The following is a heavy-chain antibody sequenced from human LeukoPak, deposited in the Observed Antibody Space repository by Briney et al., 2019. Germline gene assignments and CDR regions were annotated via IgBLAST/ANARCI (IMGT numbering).Heavy chain of an antibody. V-gene: IGHV1-69*05. CDR2: IIPIFGTA. CDR1: GGTFSSYA. J-gene: IGHJ2*01. D-gene: IGHD3-22*01. CDR3: ARLHYYDRSGWYFDL. Sequence: SVKVSCKAYGGTFSSYAISWVRQAPGQGLEWMGGIIPIFGTANYAQKFQGRVTITTDESTSTAYMELSSLRSEDTAVYYCARLHYYDRSGWYFDLWGRGTLVTVSS.